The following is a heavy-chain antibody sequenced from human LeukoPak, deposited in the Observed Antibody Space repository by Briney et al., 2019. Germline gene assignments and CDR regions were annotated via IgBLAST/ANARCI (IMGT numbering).Heavy chain of an antibody. D-gene: IGHD5-12*01. CDR3: ASGPRKWLRFLIY. V-gene: IGHV3-11*04. CDR1: GFTFSDYY. CDR2: ISSSGSTI. Sequence: PGGSLRLSCAASGFTFSDYYMSWIRQAPGKGLEWVSYISSSGSTIYYADSVKGRFTISRDNAKNSLYLQMNSLRAEDTAVYYCASGPRKWLRFLIYWGRGTLVTVSS. J-gene: IGHJ4*02.